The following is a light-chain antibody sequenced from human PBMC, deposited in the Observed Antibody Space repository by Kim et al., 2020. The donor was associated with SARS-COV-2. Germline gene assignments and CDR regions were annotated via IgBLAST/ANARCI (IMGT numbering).Light chain of an antibody. J-gene: IGLJ3*02. Sequence: ALGQTVTIACQGDSLRTYFGSWYQQKSGQASLLVIYGKNNRPSGIPDRFSGSNSESTSSLTITGAQAEDEAVYYWNSRDSGANHWVFGGGTQLTVL. CDR3: NSRDSGANHWV. CDR2: GKN. CDR1: SLRTYF. V-gene: IGLV3-19*01.